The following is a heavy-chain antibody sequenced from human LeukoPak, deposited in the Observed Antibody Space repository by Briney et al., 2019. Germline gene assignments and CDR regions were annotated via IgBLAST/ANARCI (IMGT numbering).Heavy chain of an antibody. D-gene: IGHD6-13*01. J-gene: IGHJ5*02. Sequence: SSETLSLTCTVSGGSISSYYWSWIRQPPGKGLEWIGYIYYSGSTNYNPSLKSRVTISVHTSKNQFSLKLSSVTAADTAVYYCAREILGGYGSWSLNWFDPWGQGTLVTVSS. CDR3: AREILGGYGSWSLNWFDP. CDR1: GGSISSYY. CDR2: IYYSGST. V-gene: IGHV4-59*01.